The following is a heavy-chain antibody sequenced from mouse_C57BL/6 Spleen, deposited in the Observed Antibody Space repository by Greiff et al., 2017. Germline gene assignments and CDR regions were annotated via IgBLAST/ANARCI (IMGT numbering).Heavy chain of an antibody. CDR2: INPNYGTT. CDR1: GYSFTDYN. J-gene: IGHJ3*01. CDR3: ARSTVVAKRGFAY. V-gene: IGHV1-39*01. Sequence: VHLKQSGPELVKPGASVKISCKASGYSFTDYNMNWVKQSTGQSLEWIGVINPNYGTTSYNQKFKGKATLTVDQSSSTAYMQLSSLTSADSAVXYCARSTVVAKRGFAYWGQGTLVTVSA. D-gene: IGHD1-1*01.